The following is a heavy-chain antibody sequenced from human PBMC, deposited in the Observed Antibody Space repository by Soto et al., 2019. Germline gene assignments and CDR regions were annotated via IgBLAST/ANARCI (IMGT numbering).Heavy chain of an antibody. CDR1: GVTFSSYA. D-gene: IGHD5-18*01. CDR2: IIPIFGTA. V-gene: IGHV1-69*13. CDR3: AIRGYSYGYDYYYGMDV. Sequence: SVKVSCKASGVTFSSYAISWVRQAPGQGLEWMGGIIPIFGTANYAQKFQGRVTITADESTSTAYMELSSLRSEDTAVYYCAIRGYSYGYDYYYGMDVWGQGTTVTSP. J-gene: IGHJ6*02.